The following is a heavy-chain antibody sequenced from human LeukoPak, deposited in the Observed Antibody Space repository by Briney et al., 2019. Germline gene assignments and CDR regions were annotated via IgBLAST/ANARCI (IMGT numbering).Heavy chain of an antibody. CDR2: ISSSGSTI. Sequence: GRSLRLSCAASGFTFSSYAMHWVRQAPGKGLEWVSYISSSGSTIYYADSLKGRFTISRDNAKNSLYLQMNSLRAEDTAVYYCARAHYYDSSGLDFWGQGTLVTVSS. J-gene: IGHJ4*02. D-gene: IGHD3-22*01. CDR1: GFTFSSYA. CDR3: ARAHYYDSSGLDF. V-gene: IGHV3-48*03.